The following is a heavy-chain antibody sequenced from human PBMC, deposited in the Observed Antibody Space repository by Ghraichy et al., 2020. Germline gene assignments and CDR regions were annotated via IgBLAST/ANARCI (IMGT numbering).Heavy chain of an antibody. J-gene: IGHJ5*02. CDR1: GGSISSGGYY. Sequence: SETLSLTCTVSGGSISSGGYYWSWIRQHPGKGLEWIGYIYYSGSTYYNPSLKSRVSISVDTSKNQFSLNLSSVTAADTAVYYCARRLTGGLSTWGQGTLVTVSS. V-gene: IGHV4-31*03. CDR3: ARRLTGGLST. D-gene: IGHD2-21*01. CDR2: IYYSGST.